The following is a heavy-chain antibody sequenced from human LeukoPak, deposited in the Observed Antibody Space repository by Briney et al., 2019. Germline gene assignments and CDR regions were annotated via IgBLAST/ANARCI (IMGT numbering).Heavy chain of an antibody. V-gene: IGHV4-34*01. CDR2: IHPSGIF. CDR3: ARGRDRSKAGDH. Sequence: KPSETLSLTCAVYGGSCDDYYCSWLRQPPGKGLEWIGEIHPSGIFYYNSSLLSRVTISIDTPKSQFSLRLTSVTAADTAFYYCARGRDRSKAGDHWGQGSLVTVSS. J-gene: IGHJ4*02. CDR1: GGSCDDYY. D-gene: IGHD5-24*01.